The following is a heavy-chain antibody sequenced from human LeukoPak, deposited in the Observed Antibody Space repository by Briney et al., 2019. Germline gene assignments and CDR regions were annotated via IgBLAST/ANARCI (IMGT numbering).Heavy chain of an antibody. J-gene: IGHJ4*02. D-gene: IGHD1-20*01. CDR3: AKDAQRGYNYSTSLDH. Sequence: GRSLRLSCATSGFTFSHYGMHWVRQAPGKGLEWVAVIWNDGSKKYYGDSVKGRFTISRDNSKNTLYLQMNSLTVEDTAVYYCAKDAQRGYNYSTSLDHSGQGTLVTVSS. V-gene: IGHV3-33*06. CDR1: GFTFSHYG. CDR2: IWNDGSKK.